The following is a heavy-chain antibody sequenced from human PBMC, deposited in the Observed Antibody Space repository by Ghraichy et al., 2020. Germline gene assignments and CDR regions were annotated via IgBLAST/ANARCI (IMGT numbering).Heavy chain of an antibody. CDR1: GYTFTSYW. V-gene: IGHV5-51*01. D-gene: IGHD2-8*01. J-gene: IGHJ4*02. CDR3: ARQTLGEYCTNGVCYLPGAFDY. CDR2: IYPGDSDT. Sequence: GESLNISCKASGYTFTSYWIGWVRQMPGKGLEWMGIIYPGDSDTRYSPSFQGQVTISADRSISTAYLQWSSLKASDTAMYYCARQTLGEYCTNGVCYLPGAFDYWGQGTLVTVSS.